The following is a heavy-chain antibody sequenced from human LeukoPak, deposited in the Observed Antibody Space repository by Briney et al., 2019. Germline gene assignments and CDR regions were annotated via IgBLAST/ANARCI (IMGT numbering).Heavy chain of an antibody. CDR1: GYTLTELS. J-gene: IGHJ5*02. D-gene: IGHD6-13*01. CDR2: FDPEDGET. CDR3: ARARRIAAAGRIWFDP. Sequence: ASVKVSCKVSGYTLTELSMHWVRQAPGKGLEWMGGFDPEDGETIYAQKFQGRVTMTEDTSTDTAYMELSSLRSEDTAVYYCARARRIAAAGRIWFDPWGQGTLVTVSS. V-gene: IGHV1-24*01.